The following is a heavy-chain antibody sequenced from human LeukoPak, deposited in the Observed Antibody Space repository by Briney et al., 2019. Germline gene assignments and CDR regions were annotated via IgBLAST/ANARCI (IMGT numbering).Heavy chain of an antibody. CDR1: GFALSSHW. J-gene: IGHJ3*02. Sequence: GGSLRLSCAASGFALSSHWMTWVRQVPGRGPEWVANVNRDGSETYYLDSVKGRFTISKDNAKNSLYLQMNSLRSEDTAVYYCATLEGIAAAGPPWGIWGQGTMVTVSS. CDR2: VNRDGSET. CDR3: ATLEGIAAAGPPWGI. D-gene: IGHD6-13*01. V-gene: IGHV3-7*01.